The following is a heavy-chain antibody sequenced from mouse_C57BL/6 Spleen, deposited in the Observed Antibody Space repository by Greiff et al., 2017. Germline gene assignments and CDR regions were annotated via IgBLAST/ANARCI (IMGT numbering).Heavy chain of an antibody. CDR1: GFSLTSYG. CDR2: IWGVGST. CDR3: ARGGYSNYKNYYAMDY. D-gene: IGHD2-5*01. Sequence: VQGVESGPGLVAPSQSLSITCTVSGFSLTSYGVDWVRQSPGKGLEWLGVIWGVGSTNYNSALKSRLSISKDNSKSQVFLKMNSLQTDDTAMYYCARGGYSNYKNYYAMDYWGQGTSVTVSS. V-gene: IGHV2-6*01. J-gene: IGHJ4*01.